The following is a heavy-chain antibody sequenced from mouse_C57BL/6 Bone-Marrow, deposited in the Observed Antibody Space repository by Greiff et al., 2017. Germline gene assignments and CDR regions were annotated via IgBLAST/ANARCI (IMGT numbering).Heavy chain of an antibody. D-gene: IGHD2-10*02. CDR3: ARGGYGNYPYAMDY. Sequence: VQLKESGPELVKPGASVKIPCKASGYTFTDYNMDWVKQSHGKSLEWIGDINPNNGGTIYNQKFKGKATLTVDKSSSTAYMELRSLTSEDTAVYYCARGGYGNYPYAMDYWGQGTSVTVSS. CDR1: GYTFTDYN. V-gene: IGHV1-18*01. J-gene: IGHJ4*01. CDR2: INPNNGGT.